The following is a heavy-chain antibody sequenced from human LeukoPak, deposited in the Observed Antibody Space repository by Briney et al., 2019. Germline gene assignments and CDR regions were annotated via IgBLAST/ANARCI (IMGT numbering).Heavy chain of an antibody. Sequence: GGSLRLSCAASGFTFSSYSMNWVRQAPGKGLEWVSSISSSSSYIYYADSVKGRFTISRDNAKNSLYLQMNSLRAEDTAVYYCARDSVASSKPFDYWGQGTLVTVSS. V-gene: IGHV3-21*01. CDR2: ISSSSSYI. CDR1: GFTFSSYS. CDR3: ARDSVASSKPFDY. J-gene: IGHJ4*02. D-gene: IGHD6-6*01.